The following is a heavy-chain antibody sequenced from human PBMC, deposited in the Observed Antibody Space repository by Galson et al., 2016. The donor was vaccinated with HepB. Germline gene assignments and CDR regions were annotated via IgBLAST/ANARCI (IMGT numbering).Heavy chain of an antibody. J-gene: IGHJ4*02. CDR3: ARAPYSGDYEIFDN. CDR2: ISPRNGNT. CDR1: TFRTFA. V-gene: IGHV1-18*01. D-gene: IGHD4-17*01. Sequence: TFRTFAINWVRQAPGQGLEWMGWISPRNGNTKYAEAFHGRVTMTVDTSTDTAYVELRHLKSDDTAMYYCARAPYSGDYEIFDNWGQGTQVTVSS.